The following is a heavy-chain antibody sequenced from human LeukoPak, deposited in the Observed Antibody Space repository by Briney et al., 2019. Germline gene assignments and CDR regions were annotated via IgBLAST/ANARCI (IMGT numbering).Heavy chain of an antibody. D-gene: IGHD5-12*01. CDR1: GGSFSGYY. J-gene: IGHJ4*02. Sequence: SETLSLTCAVYGGSFSGYYWSWIRQPPWKGLEWIGEINHSGSTNYNPSLKSRVTISVDTSKNQFSLKLSSVTAADTAVYYCARGYDIVATIDYWGQGTLVTVSS. V-gene: IGHV4-34*01. CDR2: INHSGST. CDR3: ARGYDIVATIDY.